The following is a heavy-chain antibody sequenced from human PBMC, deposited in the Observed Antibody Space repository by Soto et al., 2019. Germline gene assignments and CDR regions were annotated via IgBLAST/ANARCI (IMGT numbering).Heavy chain of an antibody. CDR2: INHSGST. J-gene: IGHJ6*02. CDR3: VRGMVRGVMTTYYYGMDV. Sequence: TLSLTCAVYGGSFSGYYWSWIRQPPGKGLEWIGEINHSGSTNYNPSLKSRVTISVDMSKNQFSLKLTSVTAADTAVYYCVRGMVRGVMTTYYYGMDVWGQGTTVTVSS. V-gene: IGHV4-34*01. D-gene: IGHD3-10*01. CDR1: GGSFSGYY.